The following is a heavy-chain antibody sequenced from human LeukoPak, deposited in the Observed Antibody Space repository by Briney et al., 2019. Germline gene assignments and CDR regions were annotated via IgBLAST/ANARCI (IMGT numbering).Heavy chain of an antibody. D-gene: IGHD3-16*01. CDR2: IYYSGST. CDR3: ARGRWGAYYYYYYYMDV. Sequence: SETLSLTCTVSGGSISSSSYYWGWIRQPPGKGLEWIGSIYYSGSTYYNPSLKSRVTISVDTSKNQFSLKLSSVTAADTAVYYCARGRWGAYYYYYYYMDVWGKGTTVTVSS. J-gene: IGHJ6*03. V-gene: IGHV4-39*07. CDR1: GGSISSSSYY.